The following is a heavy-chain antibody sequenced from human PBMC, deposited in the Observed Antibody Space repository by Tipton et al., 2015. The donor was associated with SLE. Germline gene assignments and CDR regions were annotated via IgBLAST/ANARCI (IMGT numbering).Heavy chain of an antibody. D-gene: IGHD3-10*01. V-gene: IGHV1-2*02. CDR2: INPDSGDT. CDR1: GYSFTGYY. J-gene: IGHJ5*02. CDR3: VRDLAVIYGSGTATSPGWFNP. Sequence: QLVQSGAEVKNPGASVKVSCRASGYSFTGYYIHWVRQAPGQGLEWMGWINPDSGDTNYAQKFQGRVTMTRDTSITTAYVEVTSLRSDDTGVYYCVRDLAVIYGSGTATSPGWFNPWGQGTLVTVSS.